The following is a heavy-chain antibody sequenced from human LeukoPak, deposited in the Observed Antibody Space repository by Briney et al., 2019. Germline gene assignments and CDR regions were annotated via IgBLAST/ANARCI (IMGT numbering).Heavy chain of an antibody. J-gene: IGHJ3*02. V-gene: IGHV3-23*01. CDR3: AKDHSGSYHAAFDI. Sequence: QPGGSLRLSCAASGFTVSSNYMSWVRQAPGKGLEWVSAISGSGGSTYYADSVKGRFTISRDNSKNTLYLQMNSLRAEDTAVYYCAKDHSGSYHAAFDIWGQGTMVTVSS. CDR1: GFTVSSNY. CDR2: ISGSGGST. D-gene: IGHD1-26*01.